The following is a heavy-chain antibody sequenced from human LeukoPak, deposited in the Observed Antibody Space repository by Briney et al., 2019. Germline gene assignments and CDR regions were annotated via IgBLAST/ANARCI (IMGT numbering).Heavy chain of an antibody. D-gene: IGHD1-7*01. CDR3: AKDERNWNYNLASQTYD. Sequence: GGSLRLSCAASGFAFSTYAMSWVRQAPGKGLEWVSAISGSGVSTYYADSVKGRFTVSRDNSKNTLYLQMSSLRAEDTAVYYCAKDERNWNYNLASQTYDWGQGTLVTVSS. CDR1: GFAFSTYA. V-gene: IGHV3-23*01. CDR2: ISGSGVST. J-gene: IGHJ4*02.